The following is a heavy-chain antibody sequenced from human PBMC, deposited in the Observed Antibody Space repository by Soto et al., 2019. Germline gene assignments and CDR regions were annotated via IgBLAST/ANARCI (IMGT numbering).Heavy chain of an antibody. CDR1: GHTFTGHH. CDR2: IDLDIGDT. CDR3: GLEPTGTAGFDY. D-gene: IGHD2-21*02. V-gene: IGHV1-2*02. J-gene: IGHJ4*02. Sequence: QVQMVQPGAEVKKPGASVKVSCKASGHTFTGHHMHWVRQDPGQGLEWMGLIDLDIGDTKYAQKFQGRVTSTSDTSITTVYMELRGLRSDDTAVYYCGLEPTGTAGFDYWGQGTLVTVSS.